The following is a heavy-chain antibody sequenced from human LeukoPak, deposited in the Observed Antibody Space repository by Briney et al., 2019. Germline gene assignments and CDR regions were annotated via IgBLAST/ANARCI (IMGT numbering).Heavy chain of an antibody. CDR3: ARDLAL. J-gene: IGHJ4*02. Sequence: PGGSLRLSCEASGFXVSNNYINWVRQAPGKGLEWVSVIYSGGSTYYADSVKGRFTISRDNSMNTLYLQMNSLRAEDTAVYYCARDLALWGQGTLVSVSS. V-gene: IGHV3-66*01. D-gene: IGHD3-3*02. CDR1: GFXVSNNY. CDR2: IYSGGST.